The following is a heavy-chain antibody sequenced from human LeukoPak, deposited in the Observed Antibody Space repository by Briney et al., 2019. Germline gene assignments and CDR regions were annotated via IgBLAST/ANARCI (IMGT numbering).Heavy chain of an antibody. V-gene: IGHV5-51*01. D-gene: IGHD6-13*01. Sequence: NSGESLKISCKGSGYTFTTYCIGWVRQMPGKGLEWMGIIYPGDSDPRYSPSFQGQVTISADKSISTAYLQWSSLKASDSAMYYCVRHGLGSSWFGFDYWGQGTLVTVSS. CDR2: IYPGDSDP. J-gene: IGHJ4*02. CDR1: GYTFTTYC. CDR3: VRHGLGSSWFGFDY.